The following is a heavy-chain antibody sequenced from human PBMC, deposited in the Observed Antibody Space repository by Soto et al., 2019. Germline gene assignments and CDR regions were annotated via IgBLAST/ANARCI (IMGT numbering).Heavy chain of an antibody. CDR1: GGSVSSGSHY. D-gene: IGHD5-12*01. V-gene: IGHV4-61*01. CDR2: IYYSGST. J-gene: IGHJ5*02. Sequence: PSETLSLTCTVSGGSVSSGSHYWYWIRQPPGKGLEWIGYIYYSGSTNYNPSLKSRVTMSVDTSKNQFSLKLSSVTAADTAVYYCARNCRTDGYNTWFDPWGQGTLVTVSS. CDR3: ARNCRTDGYNTWFDP.